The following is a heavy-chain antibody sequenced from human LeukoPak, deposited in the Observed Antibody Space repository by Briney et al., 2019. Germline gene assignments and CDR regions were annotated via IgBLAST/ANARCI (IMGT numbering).Heavy chain of an antibody. J-gene: IGHJ4*02. CDR1: GYIYTSYW. D-gene: IGHD1/OR15-1a*01. CDR3: ATTTTLLEHFDY. CDR2: IYPGDSDT. V-gene: IGHV5-51*01. Sequence: GESLKISCNSSGYIYTSYWIGWVRQMPGKGLEWMGIIYPGDSDTRYSPSFQGQVTISADKSISTAYLQWSSLKASDTAMYYCATTTTLLEHFDYWGQGTLVTVSS.